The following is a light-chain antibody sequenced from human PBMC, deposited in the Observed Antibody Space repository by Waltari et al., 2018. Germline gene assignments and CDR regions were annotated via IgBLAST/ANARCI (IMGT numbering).Light chain of an antibody. V-gene: IGKV3-20*01. CDR2: GAS. CDR1: QSVSSSY. J-gene: IGKJ1*01. CDR3: QQYGISPWT. Sequence: ELVFTQSTGPLSWSPGERATLSCRPSQSVSSSYLACDQQKPAPAPRLLIYGASRRATGIPDRFSGSGSGTHFTLTISSLEPEDFAVYYCQQYGISPWTFGQGTKVEIK.